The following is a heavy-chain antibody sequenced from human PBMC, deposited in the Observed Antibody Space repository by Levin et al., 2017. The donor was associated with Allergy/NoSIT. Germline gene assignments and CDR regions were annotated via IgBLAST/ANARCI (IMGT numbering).Heavy chain of an antibody. CDR1: GGSISSGGYS. J-gene: IGHJ4*02. CDR2: IYLSGSP. CDR3: ARVAGYSYGYYFDY. V-gene: IGHV4-30-2*01. D-gene: IGHD5-18*01. Sequence: SETLSLTCAVSGGSISSGGYSWSWIRQPPGKGLEWIGHIYLSGSPYYNPSLKSRVTISVDRSKNQFSLNLSSVTAADTALYYCARVAGYSYGYYFDYWGQGTLVTVSS.